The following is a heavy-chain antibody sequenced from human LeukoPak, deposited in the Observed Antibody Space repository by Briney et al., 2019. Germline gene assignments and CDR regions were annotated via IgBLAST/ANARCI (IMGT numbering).Heavy chain of an antibody. V-gene: IGHV1-24*01. CDR2: FDPEDRET. D-gene: IGHD6-13*01. CDR3: ATDRRIAAAGDAFDI. J-gene: IGHJ3*02. Sequence: GASVKVSCKVSGYTLTELSMHWVRQAPGKGLEWMGGFDPEDRETIYAQKFQGRVTMTEDTSTDTAYMELSSLRSEDTAVYYCATDRRIAAAGDAFDIWGQGTMVTVSS. CDR1: GYTLTELS.